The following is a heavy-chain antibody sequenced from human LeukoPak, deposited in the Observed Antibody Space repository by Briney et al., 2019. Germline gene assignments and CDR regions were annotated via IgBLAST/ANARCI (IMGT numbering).Heavy chain of an antibody. J-gene: IGHJ4*02. CDR1: GFTFSSYE. Sequence: PGGSLGLSCAASGFTFSSYEMNWVRQAPGKGLEWVSYISSSGSTIYYADSVKGRFTISRDNAKNSLYLQMNSLRAEDTAVYYCARESPGATRDYWGQGTLVTVSS. CDR3: ARESPGATRDY. V-gene: IGHV3-48*03. D-gene: IGHD1-26*01. CDR2: ISSSGSTI.